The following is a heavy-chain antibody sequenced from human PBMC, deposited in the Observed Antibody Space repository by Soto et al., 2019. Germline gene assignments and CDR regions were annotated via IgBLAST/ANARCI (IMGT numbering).Heavy chain of an antibody. Sequence: SVKVSCKASGGTFSSYAISWVRQAPGQGLEWMGGIIPIFGTANYAQKFQGRVTITADESTSTAYMELSSLRSEDTAVYYCARHNDFWSGYYNWFDPWGQGTLVTRLL. V-gene: IGHV1-69*13. D-gene: IGHD3-3*01. CDR3: ARHNDFWSGYYNWFDP. J-gene: IGHJ5*02. CDR2: IIPIFGTA. CDR1: GGTFSSYA.